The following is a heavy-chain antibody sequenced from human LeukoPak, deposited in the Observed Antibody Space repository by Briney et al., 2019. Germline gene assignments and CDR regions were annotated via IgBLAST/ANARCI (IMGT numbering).Heavy chain of an antibody. V-gene: IGHV4-30-4*01. CDR2: IYYSGST. Sequence: PSQTLSLTCTVSGGSISSDDYYWSWIRQPPGKGLEWIGYIYYSGSTYYNPSLKSRVTISVDTSKNQFSLKLSSVTAADTAVYYCAREAEGDGSGERQGPREYFDYWGQGTLVTVSS. CDR1: GGSISSDDYY. J-gene: IGHJ4*02. D-gene: IGHD3-10*01. CDR3: AREAEGDGSGERQGPREYFDY.